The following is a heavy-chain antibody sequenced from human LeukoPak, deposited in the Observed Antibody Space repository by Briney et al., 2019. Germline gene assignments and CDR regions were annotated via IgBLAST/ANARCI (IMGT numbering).Heavy chain of an antibody. CDR2: IYSDGSGT. V-gene: IGHV3-74*01. J-gene: IGHJ3*02. D-gene: IGHD3-16*01. CDR1: GFTFNNYW. Sequence: GGSLRLSCGASGFTFNNYWMHWVRQAPGMGLVWVSRIYSDGSGTTYADSVKGRVTISRDNAKNTLYLQMNSLRAEDAAVFYYARGEDGVWSFDIWGQGTTVTVSS. CDR3: ARGEDGVWSFDI.